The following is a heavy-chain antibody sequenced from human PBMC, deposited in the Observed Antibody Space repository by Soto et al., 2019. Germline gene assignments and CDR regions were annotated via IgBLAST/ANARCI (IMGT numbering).Heavy chain of an antibody. D-gene: IGHD3-22*01. Sequence: GESLKISCAASGFTFSSYAMHWVRQAPGKGLEWVAVISYDGSNKYYADSVKGRFTISRDNSKNTLYLQMNSLRAEDTAVYYCARDWYHYDSSGYYPDYWGQGTLVTVSS. J-gene: IGHJ4*02. CDR2: ISYDGSNK. CDR1: GFTFSSYA. CDR3: ARDWYHYDSSGYYPDY. V-gene: IGHV3-30-3*01.